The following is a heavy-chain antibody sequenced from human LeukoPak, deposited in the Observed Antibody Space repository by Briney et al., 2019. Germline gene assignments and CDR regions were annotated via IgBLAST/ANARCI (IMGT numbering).Heavy chain of an antibody. J-gene: IGHJ6*02. CDR1: GFTFSSYG. V-gene: IGHV3-33*01. D-gene: IGHD1-26*01. Sequence: GGSLRLSCAASGFTFSSYGMHWVRQAPGKGLEWVAVIWYDGSNKYYADSVKGRFTISRDNSKNTLYLQMNSLRAEDTAVYYCAREPPWSYWVYYGMDVWGQGTTVTVSS. CDR2: IWYDGSNK. CDR3: AREPPWSYWVYYGMDV.